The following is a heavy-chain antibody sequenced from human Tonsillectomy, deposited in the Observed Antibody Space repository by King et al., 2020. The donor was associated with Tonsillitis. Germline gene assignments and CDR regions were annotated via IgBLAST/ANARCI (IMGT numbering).Heavy chain of an antibody. CDR2: IDWDDDK. CDR1: GFSLSTSGMC. CDR3: ARTRPDVVVTDLYFDY. Sequence: TLKESGPALVKPPQTLTLTCTFSGFSLSTSGMCVSWIRQPPGKALEWLARIDWDDDKYYNTSLKTRLTISKDTSKNQVVLTMTNMDPVDTATYYCARTRPDVVVTDLYFDYWGQGTLVTVSS. V-gene: IGHV2-70*11. D-gene: IGHD2-21*02. J-gene: IGHJ4*02.